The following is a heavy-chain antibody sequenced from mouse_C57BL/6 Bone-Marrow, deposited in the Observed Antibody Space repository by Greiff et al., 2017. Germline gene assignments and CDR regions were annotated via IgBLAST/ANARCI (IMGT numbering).Heavy chain of an antibody. Sequence: VQLQQPGAELVRPGSSVKLSCKASGYTFTSYWMHWVKQRPIQGLEWIGNIDPSDSETHYNQKFKDKATLTVDKSSSTAYMQLSSLTSEDSAVYYCASRRDYSWFAYWGQGTLVTVSA. CDR3: ASRRDYSWFAY. CDR1: GYTFTSYW. V-gene: IGHV1-52*01. D-gene: IGHD2-13*01. J-gene: IGHJ3*01. CDR2: IDPSDSET.